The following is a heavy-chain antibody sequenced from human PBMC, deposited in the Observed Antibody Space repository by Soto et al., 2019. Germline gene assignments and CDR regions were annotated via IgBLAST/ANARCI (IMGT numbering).Heavy chain of an antibody. D-gene: IGHD6-6*01. CDR1: GGSISSGDYH. Sequence: QVQLQESGPGLVKPSQTLSLTCSVSGGSISSGDYHWSWIRQPPGKGLEWIGYIYYSGSTYYNPSLKSRVTISVDTSKNQFSLKLSSVTAADTAVYYCARERPDGARLDPWGQGTLVTVSS. J-gene: IGHJ5*02. V-gene: IGHV4-30-4*01. CDR3: ARERPDGARLDP. CDR2: IYYSGST.